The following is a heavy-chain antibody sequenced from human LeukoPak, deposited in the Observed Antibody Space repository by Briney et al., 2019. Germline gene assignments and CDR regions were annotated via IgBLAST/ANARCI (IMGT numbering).Heavy chain of an antibody. V-gene: IGHV3-20*04. CDR3: ASLGITGTTTDAFDI. CDR2: INWNGGST. CDR1: GFTVDDYG. Sequence: GGSLRLSCAASGFTVDDYGMSWDRQAPGKGLEWVSGINWNGGSTGYADSVKGRFTISRDNAKNSLYLQMNSLRAEDTALYYCASLGITGTTTDAFDIWGQGTMVTVSS. J-gene: IGHJ3*02. D-gene: IGHD1-7*01.